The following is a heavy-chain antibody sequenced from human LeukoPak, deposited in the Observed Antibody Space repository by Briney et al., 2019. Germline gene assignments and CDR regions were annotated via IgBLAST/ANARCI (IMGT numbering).Heavy chain of an antibody. J-gene: IGHJ3*02. CDR1: GFCFSDYY. CDR3: ASPRDDAFDI. CDR2: IIIIVSTI. Sequence: GGSLRVSCAASGFCFSDYYMSWIRQAPGRGLEGVSYIIIIVSTIYYADSVKGRFTISRDNAKNSLYLQMNSLRAEDTAVYYCASPRDDAFDIWGQGTMVTVSS. V-gene: IGHV3-11*01.